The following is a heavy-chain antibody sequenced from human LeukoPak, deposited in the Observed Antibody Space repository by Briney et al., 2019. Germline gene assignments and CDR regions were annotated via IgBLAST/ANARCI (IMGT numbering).Heavy chain of an antibody. CDR2: VSGLAGAT. J-gene: IGHJ4*02. CDR1: GFTFNNYA. V-gene: IGHV3-23*01. Sequence: GGSLRLSCVASGFTFNNYAMTWVRQAPGKGLEWVSSVSGLAGATFYADSVKGRFTVSRDNSKSTVNLRMNSLRAEDSAIYYCARGPGTGGIDYWGQGTLVTVSS. D-gene: IGHD7-27*01. CDR3: ARGPGTGGIDY.